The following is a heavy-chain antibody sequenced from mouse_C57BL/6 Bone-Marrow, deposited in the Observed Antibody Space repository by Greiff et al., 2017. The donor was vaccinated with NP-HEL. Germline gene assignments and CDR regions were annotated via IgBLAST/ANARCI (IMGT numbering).Heavy chain of an antibody. CDR2: ISYSGST. J-gene: IGHJ3*01. V-gene: IGHV3-1*01. Sequence: VQLQQSGPGMVKPSQSLSLTCTVTGYSITSGYDWHWIRHFPGNKLEWMGYISYSGSTNYNPSLKSRISITHDTSKNHFFLKLNSVTTEDTATYYCARGYKGFAYWGQGTLVTVSA. CDR3: ARGYKGFAY. CDR1: GYSITSGYD. D-gene: IGHD1-3*01.